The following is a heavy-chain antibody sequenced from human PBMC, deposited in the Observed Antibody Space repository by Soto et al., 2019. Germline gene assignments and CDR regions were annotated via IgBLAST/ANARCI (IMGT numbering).Heavy chain of an antibody. CDR1: GFTFSSYE. D-gene: IGHD3-3*01. CDR2: ISSSGSTI. V-gene: IGHV3-48*03. J-gene: IGHJ5*02. Sequence: LRLSCAAPGFTFSSYEMNWVRQAPGKGLEWVSYISSSGSTIYYADSVKGRFTISRDNAKNSLYLQMNSLRAEDTAVYYCAGSADTIFGNNWFDPWGQGTLVTVSS. CDR3: AGSADTIFGNNWFDP.